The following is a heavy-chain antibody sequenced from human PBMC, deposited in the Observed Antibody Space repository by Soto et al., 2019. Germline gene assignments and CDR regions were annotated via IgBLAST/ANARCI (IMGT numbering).Heavy chain of an antibody. V-gene: IGHV1-58*01. J-gene: IGHJ4*01. D-gene: IGHD3-9*01. CDR3: AADLHYDMLTGYYKAPVFDY. CDR2: IVVGIGNT. CDR1: GFTFTSSA. Sequence: SVKVSCKASGFTFTSSAVQWVRQARGQRLEWIGWIVVGIGNTNYAQKFQERVTITRDMSTSTAYMELSSLRSEDTAVYYCAADLHYDMLTGYYKAPVFDYWGKGTMVTVSS.